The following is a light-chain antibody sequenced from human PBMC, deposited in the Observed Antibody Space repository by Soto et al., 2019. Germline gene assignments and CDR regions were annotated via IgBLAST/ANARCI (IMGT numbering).Light chain of an antibody. J-gene: IGLJ2*01. CDR3: AAWDDSLSGVV. Sequence: QSAVTQPPSVSGTPGQRVTIFCSGSRSNIGSNLVYWYQQLPGTAPKLLIFSNDQRPSGVPDRFSGSRSGTSASLAISGLRSEDEGDYYCAAWDDSLSGVVFGGGTKVTVL. V-gene: IGLV1-47*02. CDR2: SND. CDR1: RSNIGSNL.